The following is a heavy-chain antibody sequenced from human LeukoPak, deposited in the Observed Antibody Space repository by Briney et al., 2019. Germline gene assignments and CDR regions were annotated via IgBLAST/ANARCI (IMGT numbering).Heavy chain of an antibody. Sequence: SQTLSLTCTVSGGSISSGSYYWSWIRQPAGKGLEWIGRIYTSGSTNYNPSLKSRVTISVDTSKNQFSLKLSSVTAADTAVYYCASVYYDSSGFNWFDPWGQGTLVTVSS. V-gene: IGHV4-61*02. CDR2: IYTSGST. CDR3: ASVYYDSSGFNWFDP. D-gene: IGHD3-22*01. CDR1: GGSISSGSYY. J-gene: IGHJ5*02.